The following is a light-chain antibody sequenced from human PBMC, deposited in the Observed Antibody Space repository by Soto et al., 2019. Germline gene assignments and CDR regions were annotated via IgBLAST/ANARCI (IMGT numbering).Light chain of an antibody. CDR1: SSDVGGYNY. V-gene: IGLV2-11*01. CDR2: DVN. J-gene: IGLJ2*01. CDR3: CSYTGTSASL. Sequence: QSALTQPRSVSGSPGQSVTISCTGTSSDVGGYNYVSWYQQHPGKAPKLMIYDVNKRPSGVPDRFSGSKSGNTASLTISGLQAEDEADYYCCSYTGTSASLFGGGTKVTVL.